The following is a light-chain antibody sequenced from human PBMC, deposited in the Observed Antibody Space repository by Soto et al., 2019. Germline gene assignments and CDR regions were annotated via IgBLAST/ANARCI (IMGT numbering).Light chain of an antibody. CDR2: KAS. CDR1: QSVSSW. V-gene: IGKV1-5*03. J-gene: IGKJ2*01. Sequence: DIQMTQSPSTLSASVGDRVTITCRASQSVSSWLAWYQQKPGKAPKLLISKASTLESGVPSRFSGSESGTEFTLTISSLQPDYFASYYCQQYKSHSSCGQGTKLEIK. CDR3: QQYKSHSS.